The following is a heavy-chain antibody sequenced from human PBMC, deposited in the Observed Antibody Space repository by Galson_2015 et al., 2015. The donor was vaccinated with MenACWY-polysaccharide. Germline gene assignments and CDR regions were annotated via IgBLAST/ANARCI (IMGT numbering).Heavy chain of an antibody. CDR3: ATRGPSSTSRNRWEY. Sequence: SLRLSCAASGFTFDDYAMHWARQAPGKGLEWVSGISWNSDIIGYADSVKGRFTISRDSAKNSLYLQMNSLKTEDTAVYYCATRGPSSTSRNRWEYWGQGTLVTVSS. J-gene: IGHJ4*02. V-gene: IGHV3-9*01. CDR2: ISWNSDII. CDR1: GFTFDDYA. D-gene: IGHD2-2*01.